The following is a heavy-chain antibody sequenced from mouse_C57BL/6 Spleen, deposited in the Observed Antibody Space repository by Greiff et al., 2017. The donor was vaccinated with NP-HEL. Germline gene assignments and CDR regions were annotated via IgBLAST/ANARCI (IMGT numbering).Heavy chain of an antibody. D-gene: IGHD2-1*01. CDR3: ARDYYGNAMDY. Sequence: QVQLQQPGAELVKPGASVKLSCKASGYTFTSYWMHWVKQRPGQGLEWIGMIHPNSGSTNYNEKFKSKATLTVDKSSSTAYMQLSSLTSEDAAVYYCARDYYGNAMDYWGQGTSVTVSS. CDR1: GYTFTSYW. CDR2: IHPNSGST. V-gene: IGHV1-64*01. J-gene: IGHJ4*01.